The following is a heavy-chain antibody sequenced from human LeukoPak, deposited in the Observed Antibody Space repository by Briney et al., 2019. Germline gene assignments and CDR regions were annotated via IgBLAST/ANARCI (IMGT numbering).Heavy chain of an antibody. CDR1: GGAFSGYY. CDR2: IIHSGDT. Sequence: PSDTLSLTCAVYGGAFSGYYWRWIRQPPGKWLEWIGEIIHSGDTKYNPSLKSRVSMSVDVSKDQFSLKLTSLTAADTAVYYCARGSRNYNNYEGADYWGQGTLVTVSS. CDR3: ARGSRNYNNYEGADY. V-gene: IGHV4-34*12. D-gene: IGHD4-11*01. J-gene: IGHJ4*02.